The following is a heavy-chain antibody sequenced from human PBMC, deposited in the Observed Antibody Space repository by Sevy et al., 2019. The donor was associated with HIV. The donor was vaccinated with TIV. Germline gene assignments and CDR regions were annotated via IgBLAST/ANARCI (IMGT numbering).Heavy chain of an antibody. CDR1: EFTFSDYA. V-gene: IGHV3-9*01. CDR3: ARALQSCVVNTCYGGSVNAFDV. CDR2: ISWNSGAI. D-gene: IGHD2-2*01. J-gene: IGHJ3*01. Sequence: GGSLRLSCAASEFTFSDYAMHWVRQVPGKGLEWVSGISWNSGAIGYADSVQDRFTISRDNAKSSLYLQMNSLRVEDTALYYCARALQSCVVNTCYGGSVNAFDVWGQGTMVTVSS.